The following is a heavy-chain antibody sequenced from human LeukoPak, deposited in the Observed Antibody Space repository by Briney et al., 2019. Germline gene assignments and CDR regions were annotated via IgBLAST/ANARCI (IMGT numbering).Heavy chain of an antibody. CDR3: ARGSSSVTLPGD. Sequence: PGGSLRLSCAASGFTFSTYAMHWVRQAPGKGLEWVAVIWYDGNNKYYADSVKGRFTISRDNSKNTLYLQMNSLRVEDTAVYYCARGSSSVTLPGDWGQGTLVTVSP. CDR2: IWYDGNNK. D-gene: IGHD2-2*01. CDR1: GFTFSTYA. V-gene: IGHV3-33*01. J-gene: IGHJ4*02.